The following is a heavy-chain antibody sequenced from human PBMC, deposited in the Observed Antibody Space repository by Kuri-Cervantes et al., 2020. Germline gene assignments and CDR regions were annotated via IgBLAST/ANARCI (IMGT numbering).Heavy chain of an antibody. CDR1: GFTFSSYA. CDR2: ISGSGGST. D-gene: IGHD3-10*01. V-gene: IGHV3-23*01. J-gene: IGHJ4*02. CDR3: AFPGVLAN. Sequence: ETLSLTCAASGFTFSSYAMSWARQAPGKGLEWVSAISGSGGSTYYADSVKGRFTISRDYARNSLYLQMSSLRVEDTAVYYCAFPGVLANWGQGTLVTVSS.